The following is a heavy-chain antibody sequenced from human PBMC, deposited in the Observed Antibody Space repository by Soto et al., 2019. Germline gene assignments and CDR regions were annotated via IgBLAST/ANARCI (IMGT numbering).Heavy chain of an antibody. J-gene: IGHJ4*02. D-gene: IGHD2-15*01. Sequence: SETLSLTCTVSGGSISSSSYYWGWIRQPPGKGLEWIGSIYYSGSTYYNPSLKSRVTISVDTSKNQISLKLSSVTAADTVVYYCARHAGDCSGGSCYGRYYFDYWGQGTLVTVSS. CDR2: IYYSGST. V-gene: IGHV4-39*01. CDR1: GGSISSSSYY. CDR3: ARHAGDCSGGSCYGRYYFDY.